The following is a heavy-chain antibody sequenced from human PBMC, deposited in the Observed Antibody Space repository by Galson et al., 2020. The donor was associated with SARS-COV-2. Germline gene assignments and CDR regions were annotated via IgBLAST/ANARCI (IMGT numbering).Heavy chain of an antibody. V-gene: IGHV3-21*01. D-gene: IGHD3-22*01. J-gene: IGHJ3*02. CDR1: GFTFSSYS. Sequence: TGGSLRLSCAASGFTFSSYSMNWVRQAPGKGLEWVSSISSSSSYIYYADSVKGRFTISRDNAKNSLYLQMNSLRAEDTAVYYCARVWESVYYYDRSGYSGAFDIWGQGTMVTVSS. CDR2: ISSSSSYI. CDR3: ARVWESVYYYDRSGYSGAFDI.